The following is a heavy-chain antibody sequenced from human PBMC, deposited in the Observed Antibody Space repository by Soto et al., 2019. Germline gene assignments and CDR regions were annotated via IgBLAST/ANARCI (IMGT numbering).Heavy chain of an antibody. D-gene: IGHD6-13*01. J-gene: IGHJ6*03. CDR2: IYYSGNT. V-gene: IGHV4-59*01. CDR1: GGSISPYY. Sequence: QVQLQESGPGLVKPSETLSLTCTVSGGSISPYYWSWIRQPPGKGLEWIGYIYYSGNTNYNPSLESRVTISVDTSSNQFSLKLTSVTAADTAVYYCARKGAAASYSHYYMDVWGRGTTVTASS. CDR3: ARKGAAASYSHYYMDV.